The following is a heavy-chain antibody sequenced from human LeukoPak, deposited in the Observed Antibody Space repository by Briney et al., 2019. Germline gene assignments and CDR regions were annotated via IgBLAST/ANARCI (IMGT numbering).Heavy chain of an antibody. CDR3: ARVDYYGSGSYSY. CDR1: GGSISSGGYY. Sequence: SETLSLTCTVFGGSISSGGYYWSWIRQPPGKGLEWIGYIYHSGSTYYNPSLKSRVTISVDRSKNQFSLKLSSVTAADTAVYYCARVDYYGSGSYSYWGQGTLVTVSS. V-gene: IGHV4-30-2*01. J-gene: IGHJ4*02. D-gene: IGHD3-10*01. CDR2: IYHSGST.